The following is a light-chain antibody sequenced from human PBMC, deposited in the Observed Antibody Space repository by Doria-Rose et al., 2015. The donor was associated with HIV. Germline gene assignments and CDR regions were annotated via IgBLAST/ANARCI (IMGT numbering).Light chain of an antibody. CDR3: HQYGTSWT. Sequence: TRSPGTLSLSPGERATLSCRASQSFSSTYLAWYQQKPGQAHSLLIYDGSTRATGIPDRFSASGSGTDFTLTINRLEPEDFALYYCHQYGTSWTFGQGTKAEI. CDR2: DGS. CDR1: QSFSSTY. V-gene: IGKV3-20*01. J-gene: IGKJ1*01.